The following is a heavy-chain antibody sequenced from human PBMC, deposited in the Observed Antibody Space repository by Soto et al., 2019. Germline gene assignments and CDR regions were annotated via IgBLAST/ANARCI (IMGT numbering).Heavy chain of an antibody. V-gene: IGHV3-23*01. CDR3: AKDGGSVCSGGTCYFQAPDY. Sequence: GGSLRLSCAASGFTFSSYAMSWVRQAPGKGLEWVSGIDGSGRNTYYADSVKGRFTISRDNSKNTLSVQMNGLRVEDTALYYCAKDGGSVCSGGTCYFQAPDYWGQGPLVTVSS. J-gene: IGHJ4*02. D-gene: IGHD2-15*01. CDR2: IDGSGRNT. CDR1: GFTFSSYA.